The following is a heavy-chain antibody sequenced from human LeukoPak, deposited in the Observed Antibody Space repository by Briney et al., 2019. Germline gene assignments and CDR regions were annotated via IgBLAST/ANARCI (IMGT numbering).Heavy chain of an antibody. V-gene: IGHV3-23*01. Sequence: GGSLRLSCEASGFTFSSYAMSWVRQAPGKGLEWVSVISGSGDSTYYADSVEGRCTISRDNSKDALYLQMNSLRAEDTAVYYCAKKRWYYGSGSYPHFDYWGQGTLVTVSS. CDR2: ISGSGDST. CDR1: GFTFSSYA. D-gene: IGHD3-10*01. CDR3: AKKRWYYGSGSYPHFDY. J-gene: IGHJ4*02.